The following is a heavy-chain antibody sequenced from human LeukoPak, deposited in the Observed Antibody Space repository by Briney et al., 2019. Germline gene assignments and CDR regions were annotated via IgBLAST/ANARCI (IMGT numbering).Heavy chain of an antibody. Sequence: PSETLSLTCTVSGYSISSGHYWGWIRQPPGKGLEWIGSIYHSGSTYYNPSLKSRVTISVDTSKNQFSLKLSSVTAADTAVYYCARGGIAASNDYWGQGTLVTVSS. CDR2: IYHSGST. D-gene: IGHD2-15*01. CDR1: GYSISSGHY. J-gene: IGHJ4*02. V-gene: IGHV4-38-2*02. CDR3: ARGGIAASNDY.